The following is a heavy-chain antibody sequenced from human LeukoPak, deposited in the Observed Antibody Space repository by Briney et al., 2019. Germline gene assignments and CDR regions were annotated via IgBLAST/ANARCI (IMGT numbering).Heavy chain of an antibody. CDR1: GFTVSSNY. J-gene: IGHJ5*02. CDR3: ARGGNSFVGNNWFDP. CDR2: IYSGGST. V-gene: IGHV3-66*02. D-gene: IGHD1/OR15-1a*01. Sequence: PGGSLRLSCAASGFTVSSNYMSWVRQAPGKGLECVSVIYSGGSTYYADSVKGRFTISRDNSKNTLYLQMNSLRAEDTAVYYCARGGNSFVGNNWFDPWGQGTLVTVSS.